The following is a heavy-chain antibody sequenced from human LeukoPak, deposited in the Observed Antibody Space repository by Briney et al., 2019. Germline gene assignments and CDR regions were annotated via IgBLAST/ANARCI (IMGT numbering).Heavy chain of an antibody. Sequence: SETLSLTCTVSGGSISSYYWSWIRQPPGKGLEWIGYIYYSGSTHYNPSLQSRVSISIDTSKNHFSLNLRSVTAVDTAVYYCARWGHFDTSGYFVVDYWGQGTLVTVSS. CDR2: IYYSGST. D-gene: IGHD3-22*01. V-gene: IGHV4-59*01. J-gene: IGHJ4*02. CDR1: GGSISSYY. CDR3: ARWGHFDTSGYFVVDY.